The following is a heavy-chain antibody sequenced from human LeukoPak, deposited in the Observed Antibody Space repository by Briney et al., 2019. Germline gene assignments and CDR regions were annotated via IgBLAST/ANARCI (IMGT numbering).Heavy chain of an antibody. D-gene: IGHD3-10*01. CDR2: IKSKTDGGTT. CDR1: GFTFSNAW. J-gene: IGHJ4*02. CDR3: TTDYGSGSYRYFSY. Sequence: GGSLRLSCAASGFTFSNAWMSWVRQAPGKGLEWVGRIKSKTDGGTTDYAAPVKGRFTISRDDSKNTLYLQMNSLKTEDTAVYYCTTDYGSGSYRYFSYWGQGTLVTVSS. V-gene: IGHV3-15*01.